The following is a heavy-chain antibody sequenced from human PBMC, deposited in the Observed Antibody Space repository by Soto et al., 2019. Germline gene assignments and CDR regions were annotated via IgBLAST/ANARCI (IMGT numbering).Heavy chain of an antibody. J-gene: IGHJ4*02. CDR2: INPNSGGT. CDR1: GYTVTGYY. V-gene: IGHV1-2*04. D-gene: IGHD3-22*01. CDR3: ARGRYDSSGYYHDY. Sequence: QVQLVQSGAEVKKPGASVKVSCKASGYTVTGYYMHWVRQAPGQGLEWMGWINPNSGGTNYAQKFQGWGTMTRDPSISTAYMELSRLRSDDTAVYYCARGRYDSSGYYHDYWGQGTLVTVSS.